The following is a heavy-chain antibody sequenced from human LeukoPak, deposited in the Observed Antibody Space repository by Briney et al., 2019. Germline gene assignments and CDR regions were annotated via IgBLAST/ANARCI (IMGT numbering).Heavy chain of an antibody. V-gene: IGHV4-4*02. D-gene: IGHD6-19*01. J-gene: IGHJ4*02. CDR2: VYYTGGGNN. CDR1: GGSLSTTSW. Sequence: SETLSLTCTVSGGSLSTTSWWVWLRQPPGKGLEWIGEVYYTGGGNNNYNPSLKSRATISIDTSRNQFSLKLRSVTAADTAVYFCARDSPRTTGYSSGSTFDFWGQGSLVTVSS. CDR3: ARDSPRTTGYSSGSTFDF.